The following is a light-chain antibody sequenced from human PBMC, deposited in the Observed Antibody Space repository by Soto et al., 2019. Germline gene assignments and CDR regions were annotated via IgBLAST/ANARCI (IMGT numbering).Light chain of an antibody. V-gene: IGKV3-11*01. CDR2: DAS. Sequence: EIVLTQSPATLSLSPGERATLSCRASQSVSSYLAWYQQKPGQAPRLLIYDASNRATGIPARFSGSGSVTDFTLTISSREPEDFAVYYCQQRSNWPRFTFGGGTKVEIK. CDR3: QQRSNWPRFT. J-gene: IGKJ4*01. CDR1: QSVSSY.